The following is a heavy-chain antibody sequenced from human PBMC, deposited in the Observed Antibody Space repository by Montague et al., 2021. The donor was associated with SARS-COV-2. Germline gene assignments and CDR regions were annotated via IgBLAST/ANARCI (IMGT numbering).Heavy chain of an antibody. V-gene: IGHV6-1*01. D-gene: IGHD3-9*01. CDR1: GDSVSSKSVA. Sequence: CAISGDSVSSKSVAWNWIRQSPSRGLEWLGRTYYRSKWDSDYAEFVKRRLVITPDTSKNQVSLQLNSVIPEDTAVYFCASSGITLTGLDAFDIWGQGTMVTVSS. J-gene: IGHJ3*02. CDR3: ASSGITLTGLDAFDI. CDR2: TYYRSKWDS.